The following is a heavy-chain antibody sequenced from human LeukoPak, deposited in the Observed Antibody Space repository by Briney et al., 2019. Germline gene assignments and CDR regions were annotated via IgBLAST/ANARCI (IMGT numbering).Heavy chain of an antibody. CDR2: IYYSGST. V-gene: IGHV4-30-4*01. Sequence: SETLSLTCTVSGGSISSGDYYWSWIRQPPGKGLEWIGYIYYSGSTYYNPSLKSRVTISVDTSKNQFPLKLSSVTAADTAVYYCARERYYYDSSGYYLFDYWGQGTLVTVSS. J-gene: IGHJ4*02. D-gene: IGHD3-22*01. CDR1: GGSISSGDYY. CDR3: ARERYYYDSSGYYLFDY.